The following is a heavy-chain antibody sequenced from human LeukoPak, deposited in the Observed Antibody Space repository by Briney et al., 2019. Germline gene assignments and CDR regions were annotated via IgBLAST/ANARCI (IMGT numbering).Heavy chain of an antibody. CDR1: GFTLSSCA. V-gene: IGHV3-23*01. D-gene: IGHD3-10*01. J-gene: IGHJ6*03. CDR3: AKVMKGSERLTMVRGVIIKTAGLYYMDV. CDR2: ISASGGST. Sequence: GGSLRLSCAASGFTLSSCAMSLVRQAPGKGLEWVSSISASGGSTNYADSVKGRFTISRDNAKNTVELQMNILRAEDTAVYYCAKVMKGSERLTMVRGVIIKTAGLYYMDVWGKGTTVTVSS.